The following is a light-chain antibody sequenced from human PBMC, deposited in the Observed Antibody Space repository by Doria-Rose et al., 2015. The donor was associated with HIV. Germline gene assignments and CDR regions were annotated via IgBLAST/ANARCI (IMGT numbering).Light chain of an antibody. V-gene: IGKV3-20*01. CDR3: QQYGTSRGT. Sequence: TQSPGTLSLSPGERATLSCRASQRVKSSYLAWYQQKPGQAPRLLIYDASTRDTGIPDRFSGSGSGTDFTLTISRLEPEDVAVYYCQQYGTSRGTFGQGTRLEIK. J-gene: IGKJ5*01. CDR2: DAS. CDR1: QRVKSSY.